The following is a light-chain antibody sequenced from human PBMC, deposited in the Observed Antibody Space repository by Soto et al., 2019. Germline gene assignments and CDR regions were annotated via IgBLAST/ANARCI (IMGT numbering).Light chain of an antibody. Sequence: EIVMTQSPATLSVSPGGRATLSCRASQSIGDTLAWYQQKPGQAPRLLIYGASSRVTGFPARFSGSGSGTDFTLTISSLQSEDFAVYYCQQYSNWPPITFGQGTRLEIK. V-gene: IGKV3-15*01. CDR1: QSIGDT. CDR2: GAS. CDR3: QQYSNWPPIT. J-gene: IGKJ5*01.